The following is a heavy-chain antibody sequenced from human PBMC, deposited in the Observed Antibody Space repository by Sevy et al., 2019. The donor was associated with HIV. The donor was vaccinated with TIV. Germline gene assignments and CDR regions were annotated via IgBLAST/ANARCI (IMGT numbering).Heavy chain of an antibody. D-gene: IGHD3-22*01. CDR2: ISSSGGSI. CDR3: AREGGYSDKGMDV. Sequence: GGSLRLSCAASGFTVSSNYMSWVRQAPGKGLEWVSYISSSGGSIYHADSVKGRFTISRDDAKKSLYLQMNSLRAEDTAVYYCAREGGYSDKGMDVWGQGTSVTVSS. J-gene: IGHJ6*02. CDR1: GFTVSSNY. V-gene: IGHV3-48*01.